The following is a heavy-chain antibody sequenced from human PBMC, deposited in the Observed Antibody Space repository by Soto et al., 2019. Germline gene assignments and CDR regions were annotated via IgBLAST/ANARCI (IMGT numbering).Heavy chain of an antibody. J-gene: IGHJ4*02. CDR2: IIPIFGTA. CDR3: ARGWGYDSNDYYYAY. CDR1: GGTFSRHA. V-gene: IGHV1-69*01. D-gene: IGHD3-22*01. Sequence: QVQLVQSGAEVRKPGSSVKVSCKASGGTFSRHAIIWVRQAPGQGLEWMGGIIPIFGTANHAQKFQGRVTIIADESTSTVYMALSSLRSEDTAMYYCARGWGYDSNDYYYAYWGQGTLVIVSS.